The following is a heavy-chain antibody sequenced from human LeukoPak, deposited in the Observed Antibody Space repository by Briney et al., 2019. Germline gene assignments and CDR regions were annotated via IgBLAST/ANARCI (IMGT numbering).Heavy chain of an antibody. D-gene: IGHD2-8*01. CDR1: GYTFTIYY. CDR3: ARDRAITNDFDY. CDR2: INPSGGST. V-gene: IGHV1-46*01. J-gene: IGHJ4*02. Sequence: ASVKVSCKASGYTFTIYYMHWVRQAPGQGLEWMGIINPSGGSTSYAQKFQGRVTMTRDMSTSTVYMELSSLRSEDTAVYYCARDRAITNDFDYWGQGTLVTVSS.